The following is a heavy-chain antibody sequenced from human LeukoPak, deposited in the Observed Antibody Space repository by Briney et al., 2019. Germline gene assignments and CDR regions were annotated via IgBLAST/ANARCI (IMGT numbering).Heavy chain of an antibody. CDR2: LSDSGST. CDR3: AAMYTSSHS. V-gene: IGHV4-39*07. Sequence: SETLSLTCTVSGGSISSSRYYWGWIRQTPGKGLEWIASLSDSGSTNYNPSLRSRLIISVDTSKNQFSLKVISVTAADTAVYYCAAMYTSSHSWGQGTLVTVSS. CDR1: GGSISSSRYY. J-gene: IGHJ5*02. D-gene: IGHD2-8*01.